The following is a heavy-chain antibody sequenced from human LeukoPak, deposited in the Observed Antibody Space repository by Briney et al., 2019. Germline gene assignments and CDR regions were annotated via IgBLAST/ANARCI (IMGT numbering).Heavy chain of an antibody. CDR2: INSDGSSK. CDR3: ARASASGWPYYYGMDV. D-gene: IGHD6-19*01. CDR1: EVTIRNYW. Sequence: GGSLRLSCAASEVTIRNYWMHWVRQAPGKGLVWVSRINSDGSSKDYVDSVKGRFTISRDNAKNTLYLQMNSLRAEDTALYYCARASASGWPYYYGMDVWGQGTAVTVFS. V-gene: IGHV3-74*01. J-gene: IGHJ6*02.